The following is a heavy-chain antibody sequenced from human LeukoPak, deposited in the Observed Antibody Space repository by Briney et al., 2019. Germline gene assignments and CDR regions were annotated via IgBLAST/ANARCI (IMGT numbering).Heavy chain of an antibody. CDR2: MYPSGVT. CDR3: ARHIRSSGWYSDF. Sequence: GRSLRLSCAASGITVTDNFMTWVRQAPGKGLEWVSVMYPSGVTSHAASVKGRFTISRDNSKNTLYLQMNSLRAADTAVYYCARHIRSSGWYSDFWGRGTLVTVSS. V-gene: IGHV3-53*01. D-gene: IGHD6-19*01. J-gene: IGHJ4*02. CDR1: GITVTDNF.